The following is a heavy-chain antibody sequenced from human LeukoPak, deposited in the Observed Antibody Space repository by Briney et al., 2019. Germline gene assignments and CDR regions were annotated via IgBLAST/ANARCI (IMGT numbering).Heavy chain of an antibody. D-gene: IGHD1-1*01. V-gene: IGHV4-4*07. CDR3: ARDGMSGIFDS. J-gene: IGHJ4*02. CDR2: IYPSGST. CDR1: GGSIGGYY. Sequence: SETLSLTCTVSGGSIGGYYWSWIRQPAGKGLEWIGRIYPSGSTNFNPSLKSRVTMSVDRSKAQFSLRLTSVTAADTAVYFCARDGMSGIFDSWGQGILVAVSS.